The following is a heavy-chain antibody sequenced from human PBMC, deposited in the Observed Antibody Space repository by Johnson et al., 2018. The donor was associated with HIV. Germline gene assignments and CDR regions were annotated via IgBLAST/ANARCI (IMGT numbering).Heavy chain of an antibody. V-gene: IGHV3-33*01. Sequence: QVQLVESGGGVVQPGRSLRLSCAASGFTFSSYGMHWVRQAPGKGLEWVAVIWYDGRNKYYADSVKGRFTISRDNSKNTLYLQMNSLRAEDTAVYYCARDLGVVVATNAFDIWGQGTMVTVSS. CDR1: GFTFSSYG. CDR3: ARDLGVVVATNAFDI. J-gene: IGHJ3*02. D-gene: IGHD2-15*01. CDR2: IWYDGRNK.